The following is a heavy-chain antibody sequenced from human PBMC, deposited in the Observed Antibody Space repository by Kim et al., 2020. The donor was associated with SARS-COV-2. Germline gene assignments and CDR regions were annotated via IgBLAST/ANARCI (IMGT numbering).Heavy chain of an antibody. J-gene: IGHJ4*02. Sequence: ASVKVSCKASGYTFTSYGISWVRQAPGQGLEWMGWISAYNGNTNYAQKLQGRVTMTTDTSTSTAYMELRSLRSDDTAVYYCARVEYCGGDCYPYYFDYWGQGTLVTVSS. V-gene: IGHV1-18*01. CDR3: ARVEYCGGDCYPYYFDY. CDR1: GYTFTSYG. D-gene: IGHD2-21*02. CDR2: ISAYNGNT.